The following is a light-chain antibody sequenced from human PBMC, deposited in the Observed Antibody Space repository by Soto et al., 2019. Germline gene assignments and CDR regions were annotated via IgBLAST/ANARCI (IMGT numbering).Light chain of an antibody. CDR3: SSYAGSNNWV. CDR2: EVS. CDR1: SSDVADYNY. J-gene: IGLJ3*02. Sequence: QSALTQPPSASGSPGQSVTISCTGTSSDVADYNYVSWYQQYPGKAPKLMIYEVSKRPSGVPDRFSGSKSGNTASLTVSGLQAEDEADYYFSSYAGSNNWVFGGGTKLTVL. V-gene: IGLV2-8*01.